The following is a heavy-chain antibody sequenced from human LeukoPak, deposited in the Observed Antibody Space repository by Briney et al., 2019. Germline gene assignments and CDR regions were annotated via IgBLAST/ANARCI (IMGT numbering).Heavy chain of an antibody. Sequence: MPSETLSLTCTVSGGSISSYYWSWIRQPPGKGLEWIGYIYYSGSTNYNPSLKSRVTISVDTSKNQFSLKLSSVTAADTAVYYCARANSSGWPPYFDYWGQGTLVTVSS. J-gene: IGHJ4*02. CDR3: ARANSSGWPPYFDY. CDR2: IYYSGST. CDR1: GGSISSYY. V-gene: IGHV4-59*01. D-gene: IGHD6-19*01.